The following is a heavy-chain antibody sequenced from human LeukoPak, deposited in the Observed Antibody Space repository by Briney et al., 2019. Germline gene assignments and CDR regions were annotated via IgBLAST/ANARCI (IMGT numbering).Heavy chain of an antibody. CDR1: GFTFSSYA. CDR3: ARGRYDYAFDI. CDR2: IKQDGSEK. V-gene: IGHV3-7*01. Sequence: PGGSLRLSCAASGFTFSSYAMSWVRQAPGKGLEWVANIKQDGSEKYYVDSVKGRFTISRDNAKNSLYLQMNSLRAEDTAVYYCARGRYDYAFDIWGQGTMVTVSS. D-gene: IGHD2-2*01. J-gene: IGHJ3*02.